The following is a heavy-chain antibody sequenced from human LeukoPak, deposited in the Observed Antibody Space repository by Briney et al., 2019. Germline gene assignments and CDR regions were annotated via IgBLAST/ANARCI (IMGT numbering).Heavy chain of an antibody. J-gene: IGHJ2*01. D-gene: IGHD3-22*01. Sequence: ASQTLSLTCAVYGGSFSGYYWIWIRQPPGKGLEWIGEINHSGSTNYNPSLKGRVTISVDTSKNQFSLKLSSVTAADTAVYYCARGLMWYDSSGYYFPATWYFDLWGRGTLVTVSS. V-gene: IGHV4-34*01. CDR1: GGSFSGYY. CDR3: ARGLMWYDSSGYYFPATWYFDL. CDR2: INHSGST.